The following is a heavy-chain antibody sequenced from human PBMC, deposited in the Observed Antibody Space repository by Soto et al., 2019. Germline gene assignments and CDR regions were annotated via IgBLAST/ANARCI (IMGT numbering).Heavy chain of an antibody. CDR2: IRSKANSYAT. D-gene: IGHD6-6*01. CDR3: TRRYSSSSSLFDY. J-gene: IGHJ4*02. V-gene: IGHV3-73*01. CDR1: GFTFSGSA. Sequence: GGSLRLSCADSGFTFSGSAMHWVRQASGKGLEWVGRIRSKANSYATAYAASVKGRFTISRDDSKNTAYLQMNSLKTEDTAVYYCTRRYSSSSSLFDYWGRGTLVTVSS.